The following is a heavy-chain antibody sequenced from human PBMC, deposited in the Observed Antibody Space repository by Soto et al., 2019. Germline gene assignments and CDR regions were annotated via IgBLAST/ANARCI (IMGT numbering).Heavy chain of an antibody. V-gene: IGHV3-72*01. CDR1: GFMFSDQY. Sequence: EVQVVESGGGLVQPGGSLRLSCEASGFMFSDQYIGWVRQAPGKGLEWVGGSRNKAKSYSPEYGASVIGRFTNSRDDAKGPLFLQIASLKTEGKAVYYCARGWSNLAGSRTNYRQGDVWGQGTLVTVAS. CDR2: SRNKAKSYSP. CDR3: ARGWSNLAGSRTNYRQGDV. J-gene: IGHJ4*03. D-gene: IGHD3-10*01.